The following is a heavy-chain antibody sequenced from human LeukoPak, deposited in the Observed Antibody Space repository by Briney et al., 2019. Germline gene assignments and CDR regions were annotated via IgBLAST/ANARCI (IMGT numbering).Heavy chain of an antibody. V-gene: IGHV4-31*03. J-gene: IGHJ5*02. D-gene: IGHD3-3*01. CDR3: ARGGRYAYYDFWSGYTNWSDP. CDR2: IYYSGST. Sequence: SETLSLTCTVSGGSISSGGYYWSWIRQHPGKGLEWIGYIYYSGSTYYNPSLKSRVTISVDTSKNQFSLKLSSVTAADTAVYYCARGGRYAYYDFWSGYTNWSDPWGQGTLVTVSS. CDR1: GGSISSGGYY.